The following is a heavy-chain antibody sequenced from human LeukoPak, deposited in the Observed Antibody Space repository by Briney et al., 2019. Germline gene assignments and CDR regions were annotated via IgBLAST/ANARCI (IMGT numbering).Heavy chain of an antibody. J-gene: IGHJ4*02. CDR2: IRSKANNYAT. CDR3: TSGPSHYFDSSGNLLQGFYY. V-gene: IGHV3-73*01. CDR1: GFTFSGSA. Sequence: GGSLRLSCAASGFTFSGSAMHWVRQASGKGLEWVGRIRSKANNYATGYAASVQARFTISRDDSKNTAYLQMNSLKTEDTAVYYCTSGPSHYFDSSGNLLQGFYYWGQGTLVTVSS. D-gene: IGHD3-22*01.